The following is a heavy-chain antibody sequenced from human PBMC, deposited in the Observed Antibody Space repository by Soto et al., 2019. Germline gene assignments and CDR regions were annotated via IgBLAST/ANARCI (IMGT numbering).Heavy chain of an antibody. Sequence: QVQLVQSGAEVKKPGSSVKVSCKASGGTFSSYTISWVRQAPGQGLEWMGRIIPILGIANYAQKFQGRVTITADKSTSNAYMELSSLRSEYTAVYYCASTSGIVATIDYWGQGTLVTVSS. CDR2: IIPILGIA. D-gene: IGHD5-12*01. CDR1: GGTFSSYT. J-gene: IGHJ4*02. CDR3: ASTSGIVATIDY. V-gene: IGHV1-69*02.